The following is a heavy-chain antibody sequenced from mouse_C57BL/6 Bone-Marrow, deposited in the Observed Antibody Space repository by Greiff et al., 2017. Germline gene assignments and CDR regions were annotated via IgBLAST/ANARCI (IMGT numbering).Heavy chain of an antibody. Sequence: EVQLQQSGPELVKPGASVKISCKASGYSFTGYYMNWVKQSPEKSLEWIGEINPSTGGTTYNQKFKAKATLTVDKSSSTAYMQLKSLTSEDSAVYYCARMESNYVAWFAYWGQGTLVTVSA. CDR2: INPSTGGT. CDR1: GYSFTGYY. J-gene: IGHJ3*01. V-gene: IGHV1-42*01. D-gene: IGHD2-5*01. CDR3: ARMESNYVAWFAY.